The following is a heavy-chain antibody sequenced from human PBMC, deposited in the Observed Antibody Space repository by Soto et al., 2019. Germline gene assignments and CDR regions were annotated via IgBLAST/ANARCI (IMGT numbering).Heavy chain of an antibody. CDR1: GFTFSSYE. J-gene: IGHJ4*02. CDR2: ISSSGSTI. Sequence: GGSLRLSCAASGFTFSSYEMNWVRQAPGKGLEWVPYISSSGSTIYYADSVKGRFTISRDNAKNSLYLQMNSLRAEDTAVYYCARADGYFDYWGQGTLVTVSS. CDR3: ARADGYFDY. V-gene: IGHV3-48*03.